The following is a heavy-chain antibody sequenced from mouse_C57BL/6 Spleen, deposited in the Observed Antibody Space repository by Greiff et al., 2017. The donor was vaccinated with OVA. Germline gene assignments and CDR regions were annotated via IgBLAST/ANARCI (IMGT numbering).Heavy chain of an antibody. J-gene: IGHJ1*03. CDR1: GYTFTTYW. Sequence: QVQLQQPGAELVKPGASVKMSCKASGYTFTTYWITWVKQRPGQGLEWIGDIYPGSGSTNYNEKFKSKATLTVDTSSSTAYMQLSSLTSEDSAVYYCARGHYYGSSYDWYFDVWGTGTTVTVSS. D-gene: IGHD1-1*01. V-gene: IGHV1-55*01. CDR2: IYPGSGST. CDR3: ARGHYYGSSYDWYFDV.